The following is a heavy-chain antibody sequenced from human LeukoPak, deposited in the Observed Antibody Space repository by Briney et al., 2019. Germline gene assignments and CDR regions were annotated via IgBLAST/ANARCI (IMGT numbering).Heavy chain of an antibody. CDR2: IYDIGSA. J-gene: IGHJ3*02. CDR1: GFTVSSNY. V-gene: IGHV3-53*01. CDR3: ARTAVTPGSSDAFDI. Sequence: GGSLRLSCAASGFTVSSNYMSWVREAPGTGLEWVSIIYDIGSAYYADSVKGRFTISRDNSQNTLYLQLNSLRAEDTAVYYCARTAVTPGSSDAFDIWGQGTMVTVSS. D-gene: IGHD4-17*01.